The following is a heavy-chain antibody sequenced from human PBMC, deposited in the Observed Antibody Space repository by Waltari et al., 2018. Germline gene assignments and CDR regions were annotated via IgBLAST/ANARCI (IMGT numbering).Heavy chain of an antibody. D-gene: IGHD3-22*01. CDR2: ISWNRASI. V-gene: IGHV3-9*01. Sequence: EVYLVESGGALVQPGTSLRLSCAASGFNFATYTMHWVRQAPGIGLEWVAGISWNRASIAYADSGRGRFTTSRDNAKKSVSLHMDSLRPEDTALYFCVGNVASSGDYGYSDHWGQGTLVTVSS. J-gene: IGHJ4*02. CDR3: VGNVASSGDYGYSDH. CDR1: GFNFATYT.